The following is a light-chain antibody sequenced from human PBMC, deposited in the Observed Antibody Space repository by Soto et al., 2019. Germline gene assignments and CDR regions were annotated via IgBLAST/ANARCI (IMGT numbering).Light chain of an antibody. Sequence: EIVLKQSPATLSLSPGERAPLSCRASQSVSSNLAWYQQKPGQAPRLLIYDASNRATGIPARFSGSGSGTDFTLTISSLEPEDFAVYYCQRGDTFGQGTRLEIK. J-gene: IGKJ5*01. CDR1: QSVSSN. CDR2: DAS. V-gene: IGKV3-11*01. CDR3: QRGDT.